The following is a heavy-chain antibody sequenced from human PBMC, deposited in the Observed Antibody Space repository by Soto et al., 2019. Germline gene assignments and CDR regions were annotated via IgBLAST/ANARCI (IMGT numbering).Heavy chain of an antibody. V-gene: IGHV3-11*01. Sequence: PGGSLRLSCAASGFTFSDYYMSWIRQAPGKGLEWVSYISSSGSTIYYADSVKGRFTISRDNAKNSLYLQMNSLRAEDTAVYYCARQKTTVSPYYYYGMDVWGQGTTVTVSS. J-gene: IGHJ6*02. D-gene: IGHD4-4*01. CDR3: ARQKTTVSPYYYYGMDV. CDR2: ISSSGSTI. CDR1: GFTFSDYY.